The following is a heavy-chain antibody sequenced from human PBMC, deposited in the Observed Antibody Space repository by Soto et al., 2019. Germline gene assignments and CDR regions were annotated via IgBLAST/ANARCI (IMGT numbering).Heavy chain of an antibody. J-gene: IGHJ6*02. CDR2: ISAYNGNT. CDR3: AREGAIFGVVPYYGTDV. D-gene: IGHD3-3*01. V-gene: IGHV1-18*04. CDR1: GYTFTSYG. Sequence: ASVKVSCKASGYTFTSYGISWVRQAPGQGLEWMGWISAYNGNTNYAQKPQGRLTMTTDTSTSTAYMELRSLRSDDTAVYYCAREGAIFGVVPYYGTDVWGQGTTVTVSS.